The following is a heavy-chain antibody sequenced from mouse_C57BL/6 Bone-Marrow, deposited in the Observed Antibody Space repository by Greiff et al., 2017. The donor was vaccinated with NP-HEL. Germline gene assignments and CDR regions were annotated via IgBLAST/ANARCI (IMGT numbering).Heavy chain of an antibody. CDR1: GYSITSGYD. Sequence: EVQGVESGPGMVKPSQSLSLTCTVTGYSITSGYDWHWIRHFPGNKLEWMGYISYSGSTNYNPSLKSRISITHDTSKNHFFLKLNSVTTEDTATYYCAREGTTPRYFDVWGTGTTVTVSS. J-gene: IGHJ1*03. CDR3: AREGTTPRYFDV. CDR2: ISYSGST. D-gene: IGHD1-1*01. V-gene: IGHV3-1*01.